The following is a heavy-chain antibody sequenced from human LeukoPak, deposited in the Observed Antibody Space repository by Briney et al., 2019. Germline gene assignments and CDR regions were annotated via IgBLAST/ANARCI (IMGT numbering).Heavy chain of an antibody. V-gene: IGHV1-69*05. Sequence: SVKVSCKASGGTFSSYAISWVRQAPGQGLEWMGGIIPIFGTANYAQKFQGRVTITTDESTSTAYMELSSLRSEDTAVYYCATGTGGLVVRRGGPWGQGTLVTVSS. CDR1: GGTFSSYA. CDR3: ATGTGGLVVRRGGP. D-gene: IGHD1-14*01. CDR2: IIPIFGTA. J-gene: IGHJ5*02.